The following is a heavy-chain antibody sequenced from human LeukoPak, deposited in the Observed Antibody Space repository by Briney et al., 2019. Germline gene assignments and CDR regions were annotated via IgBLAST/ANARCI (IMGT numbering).Heavy chain of an antibody. D-gene: IGHD3-3*01. CDR1: GYSISSGYY. CDR2: IYHSGST. V-gene: IGHV4-38-2*01. CDR3: ARLGTMRYSDY. Sequence: SETLSLTCAVSGYSISSGYYWGWLRQHPGKGLEWIGSIYHSGSTYYNPSLKSRVTISVDTSKNQFSLKLSSVTAADTAVYYCARLGTMRYSDYWGQGTLVTVSS. J-gene: IGHJ4*02.